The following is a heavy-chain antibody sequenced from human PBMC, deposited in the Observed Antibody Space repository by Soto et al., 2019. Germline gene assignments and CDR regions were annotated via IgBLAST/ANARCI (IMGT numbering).Heavy chain of an antibody. Sequence: QVHLVQSGAEVKKPGASVKVSCKASGYTFTSYGITWVRQAPGQGLEWMGWISAHNGNTDYAQKLQGRVIVTRDTSTSTAYMGLRSLISDDTAVYYCARGRYGGYWGQGALVTVSS. CDR1: GYTFTSYG. CDR3: ARGRYGGY. J-gene: IGHJ4*02. CDR2: ISAHNGNT. V-gene: IGHV1-18*01. D-gene: IGHD3-10*01.